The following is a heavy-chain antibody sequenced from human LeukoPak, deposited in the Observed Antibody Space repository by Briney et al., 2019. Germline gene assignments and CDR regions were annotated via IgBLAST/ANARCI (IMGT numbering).Heavy chain of an antibody. CDR3: ARRDYDFWSGYHDY. D-gene: IGHD3-3*01. CDR2: IYYSGST. J-gene: IGHJ4*02. V-gene: IGHV4-39*01. Sequence: PSETLSRTCTVSGGSISSSSYYWGWIRQPPGKGLEWIGSIYYSGSTYYNPSLKSRVTISVDTSKNQFSLKLSSVTAADTAVYYCARRDYDFWSGYHDYWGQGTLVTVSS. CDR1: GGSISSSSYY.